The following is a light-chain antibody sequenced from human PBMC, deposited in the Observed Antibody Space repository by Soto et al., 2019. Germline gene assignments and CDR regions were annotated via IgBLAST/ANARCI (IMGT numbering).Light chain of an antibody. CDR1: QDISNY. CDR3: QQYDNLPLT. V-gene: IGKV1-33*01. Sequence: DIQMTQSPSSLSASVGDSVTITCQASQDISNYLNWYQQKPGKAPKLLIYDASNLETGVPSRFSESGSGTDFTFTISSLQPEDIATYYCQQYDNLPLTFGGGTKVDIK. J-gene: IGKJ4*01. CDR2: DAS.